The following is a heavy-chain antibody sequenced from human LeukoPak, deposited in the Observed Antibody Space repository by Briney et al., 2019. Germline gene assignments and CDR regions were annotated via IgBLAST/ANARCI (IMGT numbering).Heavy chain of an antibody. Sequence: SETLSLTCTVSGGSVSSGSYYWIWIRQPPGKGLEWIGYIYYSGSTNYNPSLKSRVTISVDTSKNQFSLKLSSVTAADTAVYSCAREGAYYDILTGYSPDAFDIWGQGTMVTVSS. CDR3: AREGAYYDILTGYSPDAFDI. J-gene: IGHJ3*02. V-gene: IGHV4-61*01. CDR2: IYYSGST. D-gene: IGHD3-9*01. CDR1: GGSVSSGSYY.